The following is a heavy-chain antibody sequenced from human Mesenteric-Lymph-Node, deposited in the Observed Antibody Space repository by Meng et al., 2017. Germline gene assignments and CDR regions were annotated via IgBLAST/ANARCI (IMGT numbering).Heavy chain of an antibody. V-gene: IGHV1-2*02. CDR3: AREFRGGYSSD. CDR2: INPNSGGT. Sequence: ASVKVSCKASGYTFTNFYIHWVRQAPGQGLEWMGWINPNSGGTKYAEKFQGRVTMTRDTSISTAYMELSSLRSDDTAVYYCAREFRGGYSSDWGQGTLVTVSS. D-gene: IGHD6-19*01. J-gene: IGHJ4*02. CDR1: GYTFTNFY.